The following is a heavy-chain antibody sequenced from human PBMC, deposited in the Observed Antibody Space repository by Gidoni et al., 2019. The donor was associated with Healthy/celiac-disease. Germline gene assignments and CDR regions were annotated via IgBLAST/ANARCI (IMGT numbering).Heavy chain of an antibody. D-gene: IGHD6-13*01. Sequence: QVQLQESGPGLVKPSQTLSLTCTVSVGSISSGSYYWSWIRQPAGKGLEWIGRIYTSGSTNYNPSLKSRVTISVDTSKNQFSLKLSSVTAADTAVYYCARRTYSSTHYYYYMDVWGKGTTVTVSS. CDR1: VGSISSGSYY. V-gene: IGHV4-61*02. CDR2: IYTSGST. CDR3: ARRTYSSTHYYYYMDV. J-gene: IGHJ6*03.